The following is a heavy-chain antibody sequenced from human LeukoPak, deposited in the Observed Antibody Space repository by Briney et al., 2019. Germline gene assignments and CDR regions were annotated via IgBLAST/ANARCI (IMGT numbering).Heavy chain of an antibody. CDR2: ISSSGSTI. V-gene: IGHV3-48*03. CDR1: GFTFSSYE. J-gene: IGHJ4*02. D-gene: IGHD6-19*01. Sequence: GGSLRRSCAASGFTFSSYEMNWVRKAPGKGLEWVSHISSSGSTIYYADSVKGRFTISRDNAKNSLYLQMNSLRAEDTAVYYCERVRSGWYDFDYWGQGTLVTVSS. CDR3: ERVRSGWYDFDY.